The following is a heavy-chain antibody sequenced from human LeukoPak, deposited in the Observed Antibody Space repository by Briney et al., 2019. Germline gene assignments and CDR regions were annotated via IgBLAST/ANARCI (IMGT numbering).Heavy chain of an antibody. J-gene: IGHJ6*02. V-gene: IGHV4-34*01. CDR2: INHSGST. CDR3: ARGRYCSSTSCYVRYYYGMDV. D-gene: IGHD2-2*01. Sequence: SETLSLTCAVYGGSFSGYYWSWIRQPPGKGLEWIGEINHSGSTNYNPSLKSRVTISVDTSKNQFSLELSSVTAADTAVYYCARGRYCSSTSCYVRYYYGMDVWGQGTTVTVSS. CDR1: GGSFSGYY.